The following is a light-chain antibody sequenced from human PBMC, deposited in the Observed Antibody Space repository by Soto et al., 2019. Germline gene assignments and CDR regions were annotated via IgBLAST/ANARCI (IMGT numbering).Light chain of an antibody. CDR2: GAS. CDR3: HQYGGSPRT. CDR1: QSVSSSY. V-gene: IGKV3-20*01. J-gene: IGKJ1*01. Sequence: EIVLTQSPGTLSLSPGERATLSCRASQSVSSSYLAWCQQKPGQAPRLLIYGASSRATGIPDRFSGSGSGTDFTLTISRLEPEDFVVYYCHQYGGSPRTLGQGT.